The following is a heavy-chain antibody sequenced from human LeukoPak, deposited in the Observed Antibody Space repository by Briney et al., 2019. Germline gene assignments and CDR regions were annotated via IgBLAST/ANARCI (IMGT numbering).Heavy chain of an antibody. V-gene: IGHV5-51*01. CDR1: GYSFTSYW. CDR2: IYPGDSDT. D-gene: IGHD3-3*01. J-gene: IGHJ4*02. CDR3: ASGGPSGFWSGYPYYFDY. Sequence: GESLKISCKGSGYSFTSYWIGWVRQMPGKGLEWMGIIYPGDSDTRYSPSFQGQVTISADKSISTAYLQWSSLKASDTAMYYCASGGPSGFWSGYPYYFDYWGQGTLVTVSS.